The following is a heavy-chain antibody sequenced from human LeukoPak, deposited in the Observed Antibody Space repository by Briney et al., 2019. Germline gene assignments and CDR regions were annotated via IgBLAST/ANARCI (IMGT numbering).Heavy chain of an antibody. D-gene: IGHD4-23*01. CDR2: IYTSGST. CDR3: ARDSTVATPYFDY. J-gene: IGHJ4*02. V-gene: IGHV4-4*07. CDR1: GGSFSGYY. Sequence: PSETLSLTCAVYGGSFSGYYWSWIRQPAGKGLEWIGRIYTSGSTNYNPSLKSRVTMSVDTSKNQFSLKLSSVTAADTAVYYCARDSTVATPYFDYWGQGTLVTVSS.